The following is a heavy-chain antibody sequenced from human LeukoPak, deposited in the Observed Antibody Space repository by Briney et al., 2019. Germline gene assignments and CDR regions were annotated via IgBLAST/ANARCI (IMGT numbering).Heavy chain of an antibody. V-gene: IGHV3-23*01. CDR2: ISASGDDT. D-gene: IGHD2-8*02. CDR3: AKDVWWSVS. Sequence: GGSLRLSCVASGFTFSNHAMTWVRQAPGKGLGWVAAISASGDDTFYADSVKGRFTISRDNSKNILYLQMNSLRAEDTAMYFCAKDVWWSVSWGQGTPVTVSS. J-gene: IGHJ5*02. CDR1: GFTFSNHA.